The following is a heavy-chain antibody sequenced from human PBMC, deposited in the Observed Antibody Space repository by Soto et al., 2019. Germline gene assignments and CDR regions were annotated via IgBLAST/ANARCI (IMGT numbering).Heavy chain of an antibody. J-gene: IGHJ5*02. D-gene: IGHD3-3*01. CDR3: ARDGDYYFWSGTSSFDP. CDR1: SGSISSSNW. Sequence: PSETLSLTCAVSSGSISSSNWWSWVRQPPGKGLEWIGEIYHSGSTNYNPSLKSRVTISVGKSKNQFSLKLSSVTAADTAVYYCARDGDYYFWSGTSSFDPWGQGTLVTVSS. CDR2: IYHSGST. V-gene: IGHV4-4*02.